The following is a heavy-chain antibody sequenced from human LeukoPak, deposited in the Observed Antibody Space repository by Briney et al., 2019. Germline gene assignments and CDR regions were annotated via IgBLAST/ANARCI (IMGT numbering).Heavy chain of an antibody. J-gene: IGHJ6*03. D-gene: IGHD4-11*01. V-gene: IGHV1-69*05. Sequence: SVKVSCKASGGTFSSYAISWVRQAPGQGLEWMGGIIPIFGTANYAQKFQGRVTITTDESTSTAYMELSSLRSEDTAEYYCARDRGSKNYYYMDVWGKGTTVTVSS. CDR2: IIPIFGTA. CDR3: ARDRGSKNYYYMDV. CDR1: GGTFSSYA.